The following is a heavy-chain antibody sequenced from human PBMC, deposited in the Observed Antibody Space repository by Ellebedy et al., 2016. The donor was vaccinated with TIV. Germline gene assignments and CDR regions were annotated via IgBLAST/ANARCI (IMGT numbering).Heavy chain of an antibody. CDR1: GYSFTSYW. CDR3: ATPSAFDV. CDR2: IYPEDFTI. Sequence: PGGSLRLSCEGSGYSFTSYWNGWVRQTPGKGLEWMGIIYPEDFTIKYNPSFEGQVTISADRSTSTVYLEWSRLQVSDTAMYYCATPSAFDVWGQGTMVIVSS. J-gene: IGHJ3*01. V-gene: IGHV5-51*01.